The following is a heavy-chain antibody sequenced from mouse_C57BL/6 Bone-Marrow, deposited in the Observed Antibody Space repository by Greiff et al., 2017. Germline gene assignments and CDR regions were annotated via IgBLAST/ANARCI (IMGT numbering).Heavy chain of an antibody. D-gene: IGHD2-3*01. CDR1: GFTFSDYY. CDR3: ARRDGYFFAY. V-gene: IGHV5-12*01. CDR2: ISNGGGST. Sequence: EVQRVESGGGLVQPGGSLKLSCAASGFTFSDYYMYWVRQTPEKRLEWVAYISNGGGSTYYPDTVKGRFTISRDNAKNTLYLQMSRLKSEDTAMYYCARRDGYFFAYWGQGTLVTVSA. J-gene: IGHJ3*01.